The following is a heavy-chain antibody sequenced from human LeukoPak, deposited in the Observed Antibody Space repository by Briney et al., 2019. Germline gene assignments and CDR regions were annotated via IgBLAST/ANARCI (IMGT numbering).Heavy chain of an antibody. CDR1: GFTFSKYW. J-gene: IGHJ4*02. CDR2: INTDGTDT. CDR3: ATKQWLAPPPDS. D-gene: IGHD6-19*01. V-gene: IGHV3-74*01. Sequence: PGGSLRLSCAASGFTFSKYWMLWVRQAPGKGLESVSRINTDGTDTTYADSVKGRFTVSRDNADNTMFLQMNSLRDEDTAVYYCATKQWLAPPPDSWGQGTPVTVSS.